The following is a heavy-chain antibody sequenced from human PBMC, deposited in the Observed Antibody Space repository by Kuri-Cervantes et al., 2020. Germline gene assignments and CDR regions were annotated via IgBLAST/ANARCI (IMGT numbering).Heavy chain of an antibody. CDR2: ISSSSSYI. D-gene: IGHD1-26*01. V-gene: IGHV3-21*01. CDR1: GFTFSSYS. CDR3: ARIWSTVGYYYYYMDV. J-gene: IGHJ6*03. Sequence: GGSLRLSCAASGFTFSSYSMNWVRQAPGKGLEWVSSISSSSSYIYYADPVKGRFTISRDNAKNSLYLQMNSLRAEDTAVYYCARIWSTVGYYYYYMDVWGKGTTVTVSS.